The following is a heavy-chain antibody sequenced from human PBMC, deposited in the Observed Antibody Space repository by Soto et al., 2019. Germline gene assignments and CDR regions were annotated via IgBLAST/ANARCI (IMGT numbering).Heavy chain of an antibody. CDR2: ISYSGNT. J-gene: IGHJ4*02. CDR3: ARAPMVLSRSYFDS. D-gene: IGHD2-8*01. Sequence: QVHLRESGPGLVKPSETLSLSCTVSGGSISNFYWSWIRQPPGKGLEWIGYISYSGNTNYNPSLKSRVSISVDTSKNQLSLNLTSVTAADTAVYYCARAPMVLSRSYFDSWGQGTLVTVSS. CDR1: GGSISNFY. V-gene: IGHV4-59*01.